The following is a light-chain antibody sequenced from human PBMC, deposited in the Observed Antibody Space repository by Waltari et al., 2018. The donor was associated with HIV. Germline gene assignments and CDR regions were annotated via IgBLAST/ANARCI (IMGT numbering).Light chain of an antibody. CDR1: NIERRN. V-gene: IGLV3-9*01. J-gene: IGLJ2*01. Sequence: YELSQPLSVSVTLGQTATINCGGSNIERRNVHWYQQRPGQAPVLIYYRNKNRPSDIPERFSGSNSGDTATLTVSGAQAGDEADYFCQVWDSSAVVFGGGTKLTVL. CDR2: RNK. CDR3: QVWDSSAVV.